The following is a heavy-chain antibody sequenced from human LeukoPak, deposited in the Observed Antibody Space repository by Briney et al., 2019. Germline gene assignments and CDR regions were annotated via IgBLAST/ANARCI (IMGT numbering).Heavy chain of an antibody. CDR3: ERDSSGSYYD. D-gene: IGHD1-26*01. Sequence: GSSVTVSCKACGYTFTSYDINWVGQATGQGLEWMGWMKPNSCTTGYAQKFQGRVTTTRNTSISTAYMELPRLRSQDAAVYYSERDSSGSYYDWGQAPLPTVSS. CDR2: MKPNSCTT. CDR1: GYTFTSYD. V-gene: IGHV1-8*03. J-gene: IGHJ4*02.